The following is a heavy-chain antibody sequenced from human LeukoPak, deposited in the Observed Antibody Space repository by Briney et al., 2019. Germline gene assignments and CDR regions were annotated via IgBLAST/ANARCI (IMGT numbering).Heavy chain of an antibody. CDR1: GYTFTGYY. J-gene: IGHJ4*02. Sequence: ASVKVSCKASGYTFTGYYMHWVRQAPGQGLEWMGWINPNSGGTNYAQKFQGRATMTRDTSISTAYMELSRLRSDDTAVYYCARRGSSRWSFDYWGQGTLVTVSS. CDR3: ARRGSSRWSFDY. D-gene: IGHD6-13*01. CDR2: INPNSGGT. V-gene: IGHV1-2*02.